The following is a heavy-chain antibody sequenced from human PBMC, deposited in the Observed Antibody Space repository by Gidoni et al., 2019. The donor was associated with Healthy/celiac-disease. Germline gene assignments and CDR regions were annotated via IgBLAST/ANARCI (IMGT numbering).Heavy chain of an antibody. CDR3: ARAYSSGWTSDDAFDI. CDR2: INPSGGST. J-gene: IGHJ3*02. Sequence: QVQLVQSGAEVKKPGASVKVSCKASVYTFTSYSMHWVRQAPGQGLEWMGIINPSGGSTSYAQKFQGRVTMTRDTSTSTVYMELSSLRSEDTAVYYCARAYSSGWTSDDAFDIWGQGTMVTVSS. CDR1: VYTFTSYS. V-gene: IGHV1-46*03. D-gene: IGHD6-19*01.